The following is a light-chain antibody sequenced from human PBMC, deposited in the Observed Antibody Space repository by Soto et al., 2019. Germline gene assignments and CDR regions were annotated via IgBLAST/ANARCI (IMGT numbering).Light chain of an antibody. Sequence: QSALTQPASVSGSPGQSITISCTGTSSDVGGYDHVSWYQQHPGKAPKLIIYDVTVRPAGISPRFSVSKSDNTASLAVSGLQPEDEADYYCSSDTNKDTLLFGGGTKLTVL. CDR1: SSDVGGYDH. CDR3: SSDTNKDTLL. J-gene: IGLJ3*02. V-gene: IGLV2-14*03. CDR2: DVT.